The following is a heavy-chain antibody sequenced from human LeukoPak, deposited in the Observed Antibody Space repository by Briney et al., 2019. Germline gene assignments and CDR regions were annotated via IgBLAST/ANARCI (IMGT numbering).Heavy chain of an antibody. D-gene: IGHD3-10*01. J-gene: IGHJ4*02. CDR2: ISYYGSNK. CDR1: GFTFSSYG. Sequence: GGSLRLSCAASGFTFSSYGMHWVRQAPGKGLEWVAVISYYGSNKYYADSVKGRFTISRDNSKNTLYLQMNSLRAEDTAVYYCAKDINYYGSGSYPDYWGQGTLVTVSS. CDR3: AKDINYYGSGSYPDY. V-gene: IGHV3-30*18.